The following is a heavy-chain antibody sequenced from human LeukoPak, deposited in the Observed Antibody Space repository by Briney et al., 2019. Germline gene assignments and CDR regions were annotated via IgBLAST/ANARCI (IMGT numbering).Heavy chain of an antibody. CDR3: AREGVPGGSYPYFDY. V-gene: IGHV1-46*01. CDR1: GYTFTSYY. Sequence: ASVKVPCKASGYTFTSYYMHWVRQAPGQGLEWMGIINPSGGSTSYAQKFQGRVTMTRDMSTSTVYMELSSLRSEDTAVYYCAREGVPGGSYPYFDYWGQGTLVTVSS. D-gene: IGHD1-26*01. J-gene: IGHJ4*02. CDR2: INPSGGST.